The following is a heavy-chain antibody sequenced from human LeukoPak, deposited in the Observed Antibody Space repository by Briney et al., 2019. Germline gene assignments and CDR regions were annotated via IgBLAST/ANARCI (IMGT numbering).Heavy chain of an antibody. V-gene: IGHV3-53*01. CDR2: IYSGGYT. J-gene: IGHJ4*02. CDR3: AKKGPGGYYFDY. D-gene: IGHD3-10*01. Sequence: GGSLRLSCAASGFTVSSNYMSWVRQAPGKGLEWVSIIYSGGYTYYADSVKGRFTISRDNSKNTLYLQMNSLQADDTAVYYCAKKGPGGYYFDYWGQGTLVTVSS. CDR1: GFTVSSNY.